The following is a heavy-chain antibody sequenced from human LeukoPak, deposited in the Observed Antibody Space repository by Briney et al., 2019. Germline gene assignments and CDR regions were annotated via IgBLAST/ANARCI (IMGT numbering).Heavy chain of an antibody. J-gene: IGHJ3*02. CDR3: ARDGYYYNNSGYYAFDI. Sequence: GGSLRLSCAASGFAFSSSSMNWVRQAPGKGLEWVSSISSSSNYRNYADSVKGRFTISRDNAKNSLFLQMNSLRAEDTAVYYCARDGYYYNNSGYYAFDIWGQGTMVTVSS. V-gene: IGHV3-21*01. D-gene: IGHD3-22*01. CDR2: ISSSSNYR. CDR1: GFAFSSSS.